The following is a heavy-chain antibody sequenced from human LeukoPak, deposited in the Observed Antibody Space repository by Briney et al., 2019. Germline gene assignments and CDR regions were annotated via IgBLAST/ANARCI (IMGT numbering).Heavy chain of an antibody. J-gene: IGHJ6*03. CDR3: ARRGGKNYGDYVLYYDYMDV. CDR1: GYTYTNYG. V-gene: IGHV1-18*01. D-gene: IGHD4-17*01. CDR2: ISGYNGHT. Sequence: ASVKVSCKASGYTYTNYGISWVRQAPGQGLEWMGWISGYNGHTNYAQKLQGRVTMTTDTSTSTAYMELRSLRSDDTAVYYCARRGGKNYGDYVLYYDYMDVWGKGTTVTVSS.